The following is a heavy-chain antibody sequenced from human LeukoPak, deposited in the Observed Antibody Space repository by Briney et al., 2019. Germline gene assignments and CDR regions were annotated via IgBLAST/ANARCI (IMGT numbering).Heavy chain of an antibody. D-gene: IGHD6-13*01. Sequence: GGSLRLSCAASGFTFSNYAMSWVRQAPGKGLEWVSSITGSGGSTDCADSVKSRFTISRDNSKNTLYLQMNSLRAEDTAVYYCAKELGGAADGTSYWGQGTLVTVSS. CDR2: ITGSGGST. CDR3: AKELGGAADGTSY. J-gene: IGHJ4*02. V-gene: IGHV3-23*01. CDR1: GFTFSNYA.